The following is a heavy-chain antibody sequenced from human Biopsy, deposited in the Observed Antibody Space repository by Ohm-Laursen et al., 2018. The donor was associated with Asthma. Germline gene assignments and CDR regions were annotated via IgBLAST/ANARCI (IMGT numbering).Heavy chain of an antibody. CDR1: GYTFSDSW. V-gene: IGHV5-51*01. CDR3: ARFIDGTFFVDY. CDR2: IFAANSET. J-gene: IGHJ4*02. Sequence: ESLRISCKASGYTFSDSWIGWVRQMSGKGLEGMGIIFAANSETKYSPSFQGQVTISIDMSNSTAFLQWSSLKGWDTAMYYCARFIDGTFFVDYWGQGTLVTVSS. D-gene: IGHD1-7*01.